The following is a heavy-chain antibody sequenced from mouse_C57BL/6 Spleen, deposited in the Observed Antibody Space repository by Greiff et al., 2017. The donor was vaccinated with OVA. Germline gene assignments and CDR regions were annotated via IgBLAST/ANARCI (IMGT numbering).Heavy chain of an antibody. D-gene: IGHD2-5*01. J-gene: IGHJ2*01. CDR2: INPSRGYT. V-gene: IGHV1-7*01. CDR3: ARSVYSNYPYFDY. CDR1: GYTFTSYW. Sequence: VQLQQSGAELAKPGASVKLSCKASGYTFTSYWMHWVKQRPGQGLEWIGYINPSRGYTTYNQKFKDKATLTADKSYSTAYMQLSSLTYEDSAVNYCARSVYSNYPYFDYWGQGTTLTVSS.